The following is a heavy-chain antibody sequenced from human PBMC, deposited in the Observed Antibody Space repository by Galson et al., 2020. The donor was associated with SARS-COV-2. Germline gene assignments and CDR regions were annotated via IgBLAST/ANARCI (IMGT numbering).Heavy chain of an antibody. CDR1: GGSISGVNYY. CDR2: ISYSRST. J-gene: IGHJ4*02. CDR3: ARVYRGDCSGGGCYVNKGGYYHDF. Sequence: SETLSLTCSVSGGSISGVNYYWSWIRQPPGKGLEWIGYISYSRSTYYTPSLKSRATISIDLSKSQVSLNLRSVTAADTAVYYCARVYRGDCSGGGCYVNKGGYYHDFWGQGTLVTVSS. V-gene: IGHV4-30-4*01. D-gene: IGHD2-15*01.